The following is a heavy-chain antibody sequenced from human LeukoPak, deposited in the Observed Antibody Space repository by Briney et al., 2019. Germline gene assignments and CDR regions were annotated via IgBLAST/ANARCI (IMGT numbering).Heavy chain of an antibody. Sequence: PGGSLRLSCAASGFTVSSDYMSWVRQAPGEGLEWVSVIYSGGSTYYADSVKGRFTISRDNSKNTLYLQMNSLRAEDTAVYYCARELAQTDAFDIWGQGTMVTVSS. J-gene: IGHJ3*02. CDR1: GFTVSSDY. V-gene: IGHV3-66*01. CDR2: IYSGGST. CDR3: ARELAQTDAFDI.